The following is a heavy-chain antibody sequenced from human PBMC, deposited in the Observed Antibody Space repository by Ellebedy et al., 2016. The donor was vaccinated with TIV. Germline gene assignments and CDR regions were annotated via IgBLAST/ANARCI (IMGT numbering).Heavy chain of an antibody. CDR3: ARENWYNDY. Sequence: GESLKISCTASGFTFGDYAMSWFRQAPGKGLEWISYISSSTTYTNYADSVKGRFTISRDNAKNSVYLQMNSLRAEDTAVYYCARENWYNDYWGQGTLVTVSS. V-gene: IGHV3-11*06. CDR2: ISSSTTYT. D-gene: IGHD1/OR15-1a*01. CDR1: GFTFGDYA. J-gene: IGHJ4*02.